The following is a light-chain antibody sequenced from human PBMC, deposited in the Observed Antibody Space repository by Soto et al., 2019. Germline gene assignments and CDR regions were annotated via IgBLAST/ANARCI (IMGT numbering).Light chain of an antibody. CDR2: GAS. CDR1: ESVSSSY. V-gene: IGKV3-20*01. CDR3: QQYGSSPPWT. J-gene: IGKJ1*01. Sequence: EIVLAQSPGTLSLSPGESATLSCRARESVSSSYLAWYQQKPGQAPRLLIFGASSRATGTPDRFSGSGSGTDFTLAISRLEPEDFAVYYCQQYGSSPPWTFGQGTKVDIK.